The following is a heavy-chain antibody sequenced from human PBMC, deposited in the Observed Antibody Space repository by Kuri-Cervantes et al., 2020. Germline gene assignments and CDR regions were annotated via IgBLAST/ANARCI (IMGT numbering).Heavy chain of an antibody. V-gene: IGHV1-8*01. CDR2: MNPKSGNT. CDR3: ARGLTDYYDSSGYGVYWYFDL. Sequence: ASVKVSCKASVYTFTSYDINWVRQATGQGLEWMGWMNPKSGNTGYAQKFQGRVTMTRNTSISTAYMELSSLRSEDTAVYYCARGLTDYYDSSGYGVYWYFDLWGRGTLVTVSS. CDR1: VYTFTSYD. J-gene: IGHJ2*01. D-gene: IGHD3-22*01.